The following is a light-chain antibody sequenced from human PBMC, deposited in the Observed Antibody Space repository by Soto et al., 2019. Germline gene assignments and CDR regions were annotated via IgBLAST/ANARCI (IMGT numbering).Light chain of an antibody. CDR1: QSVSSN. J-gene: IGKJ1*01. V-gene: IGKV3-15*01. CDR2: SAS. CDR3: QQYNNMPSWT. Sequence: EIVMTQSPATLSVSPGERATLSCRASQSVSSNLAWYQQKPGQAPRLLIYSASTRATGIPAMFSGSGSGTEFALTISSLQSEDFAVYDCQQYNNMPSWTFGQGTKVEIK.